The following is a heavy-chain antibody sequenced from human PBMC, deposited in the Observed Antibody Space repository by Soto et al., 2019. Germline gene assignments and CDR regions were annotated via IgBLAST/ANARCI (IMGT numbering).Heavy chain of an antibody. CDR3: ARQDIDAAPAPDVYFDS. D-gene: IGHD2-15*01. V-gene: IGHV5-51*01. CDR1: GYMFTRHW. J-gene: IGHJ4*02. CDR2: IYPADSDA. Sequence: PGEALRDSNSAAGYMFTRHWIVGCRQVPGRKLEWVAVIYPADSDARYSPSFRGRGTISVDISINTVYLQWRSLKASDTAIYFCARQDIDAAPAPDVYFDSWREGIPV.